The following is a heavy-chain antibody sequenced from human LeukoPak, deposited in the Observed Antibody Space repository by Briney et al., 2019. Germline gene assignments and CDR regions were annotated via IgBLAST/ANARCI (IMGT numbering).Heavy chain of an antibody. Sequence: SDTLTLTCTVSGGSISGGGYYWSWIRPHPGKGLEWIGYIYNSGSTYYNPSLKSRVTISVDTSKNQFSLELSSGTAADTDVYYCARTLTDIVVVPAAMSYWFDPWGEGTLVTVSS. CDR3: ARTLTDIVVVPAAMSYWFDP. J-gene: IGHJ5*02. V-gene: IGHV4-31*03. CDR2: IYNSGST. CDR1: GGSISGGGYY. D-gene: IGHD2-2*01.